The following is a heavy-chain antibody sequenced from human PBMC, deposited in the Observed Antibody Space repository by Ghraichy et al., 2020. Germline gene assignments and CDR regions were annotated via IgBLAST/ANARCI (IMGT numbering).Heavy chain of an antibody. Sequence: GGSLRLSCAASGFAFSNYAMSWVRQAPGKGLEWVSAISGSGGGTFYADSVKGRFTLSRDNSKNTVYLQMNSLRAEDTAVYYCAKDRPWQLPEPFDVWGRGTMVIVSS. J-gene: IGHJ3*01. CDR1: GFAFSNYA. V-gene: IGHV3-23*01. CDR2: ISGSGGGT. CDR3: AKDRPWQLPEPFDV. D-gene: IGHD2-21*01.